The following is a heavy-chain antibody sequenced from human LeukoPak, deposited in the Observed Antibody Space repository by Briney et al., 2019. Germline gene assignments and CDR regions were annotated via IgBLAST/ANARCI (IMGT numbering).Heavy chain of an antibody. CDR3: ARVKRFGELLWDAFDI. CDR2: INSDGSRT. D-gene: IGHD3-10*01. Sequence: PGGSLRLSCAASGFTFSSYWMHWVRQAPGKGLVWVSRINSDGSRTYYADSVKGRFTISIDNAKNTLYLQMNSLRAEDTAVYYCARVKRFGELLWDAFDIWGQGTMVTVSS. CDR1: GFTFSSYW. J-gene: IGHJ3*02. V-gene: IGHV3-74*01.